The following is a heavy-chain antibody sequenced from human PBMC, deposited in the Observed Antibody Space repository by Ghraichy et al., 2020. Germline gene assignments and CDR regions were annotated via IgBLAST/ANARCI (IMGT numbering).Heavy chain of an antibody. Sequence: ESLNISCTVSGGSISSYYWSWIRQPPGKGLEWIGYIYYSGSTNYNPSLKSRVTISVDTSKNQFSLKLSSVTAADTTVYYCARDTGAPDYWGQGTLVTVS. CDR1: GGSISSYY. CDR3: ARDTGAPDY. CDR2: IYYSGST. V-gene: IGHV4-59*01. D-gene: IGHD1-14*01. J-gene: IGHJ4*02.